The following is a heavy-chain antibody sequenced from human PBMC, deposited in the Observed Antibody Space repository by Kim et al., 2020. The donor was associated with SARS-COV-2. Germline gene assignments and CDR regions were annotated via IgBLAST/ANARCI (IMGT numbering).Heavy chain of an antibody. D-gene: IGHD2-2*02. CDR3: ARVAGYCSSTSCYNSNWFDP. V-gene: IGHV1-18*01. J-gene: IGHJ5*02. CDR1: GYTFTSYG. CDR2: ISAYNGNT. Sequence: ASVKVSCKASGYTFTSYGISWVRQAPGQGLEWMGWISAYNGNTNYAQKLQGRVTMTTDTSTSTAYMELRSLRSDDTAVYYCARVAGYCSSTSCYNSNWFDPWGQGTLVTVSS.